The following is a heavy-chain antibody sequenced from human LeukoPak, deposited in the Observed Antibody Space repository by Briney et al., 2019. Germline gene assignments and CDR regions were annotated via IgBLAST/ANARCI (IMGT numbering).Heavy chain of an antibody. CDR3: ARDGTIFGVVIMPQYYYYGMDV. CDR2: MSPNSGNT. Sequence: ASVKVSCKASGYTFTSYDINWMRQATGQGLEWMGWMSPNSGNTNYAQKLQGRVTMTTDTSTSTAYMELRSLRSDDTAVYYCARDGTIFGVVIMPQYYYYGMDVWGQGTTVTVSS. D-gene: IGHD3-3*01. CDR1: GYTFTSYD. V-gene: IGHV1-18*01. J-gene: IGHJ6*02.